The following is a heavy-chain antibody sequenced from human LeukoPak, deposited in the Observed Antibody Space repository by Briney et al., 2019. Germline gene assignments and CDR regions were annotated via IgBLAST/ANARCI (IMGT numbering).Heavy chain of an antibody. CDR2: ISYDGSNK. Sequence: GGSLRLSCAASGFTFSSYGMHWVRQAPGKGLEWVAVISYDGSNKYYADSVKGRFTISRDNSKNTLYLQMNSLRAEDTAVYYCAKDACDDCEFGYWGQGTLVTVSS. V-gene: IGHV3-30*18. D-gene: IGHD2-21*01. J-gene: IGHJ4*02. CDR1: GFTFSSYG. CDR3: AKDACDDCEFGY.